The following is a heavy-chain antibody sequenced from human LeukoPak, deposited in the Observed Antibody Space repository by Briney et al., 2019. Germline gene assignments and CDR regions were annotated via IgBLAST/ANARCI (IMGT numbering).Heavy chain of an antibody. D-gene: IGHD3-22*01. CDR3: ATDRPSDSSGYNC. J-gene: IGHJ4*02. V-gene: IGHV1-69-2*01. Sequence: ASVKISCKXSGYTFTVYYMHWVQQAPGKGLEWMGLVDPEDGETIYSEKFQGRVTITADTSTDTAYMELSSLRSEDTAVYYCATDRPSDSSGYNCWGQGTLVTVSS. CDR2: VDPEDGET. CDR1: GYTFTVYY.